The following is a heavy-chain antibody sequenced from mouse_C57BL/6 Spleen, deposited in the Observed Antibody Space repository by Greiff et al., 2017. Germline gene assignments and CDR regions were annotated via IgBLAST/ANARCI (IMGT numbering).Heavy chain of an antibody. D-gene: IGHD4-1*01. Sequence: EVQLQESGPELVKPGASVKMSCKASGYTFTDYNMHWVKQSHGKSLEWIGYINPNNGGTSYNQQFKGKATLTANKSSSTAYMELRSLTSEDAAVNYCARSPNAYWYFDFWGTGTTVTVSS. CDR3: ARSPNAYWYFDF. CDR1: GYTFTDYN. J-gene: IGHJ1*03. V-gene: IGHV1-22*01. CDR2: INPNNGGT.